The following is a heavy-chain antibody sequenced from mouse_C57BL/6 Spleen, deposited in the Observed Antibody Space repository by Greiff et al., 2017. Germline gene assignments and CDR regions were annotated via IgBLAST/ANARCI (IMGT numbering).Heavy chain of an antibody. CDR3: ARSLTTVVADYFDY. D-gene: IGHD1-1*01. CDR2: ISSGSSTI. V-gene: IGHV5-17*01. J-gene: IGHJ2*01. Sequence: EVMLVESGGGLVKPGGSLKLSCAASGFTFSDYGMHWVRQAPEKGLEWVAYISSGSSTIYYADTVKGRFTISRDNAKNTLFLQMTSLRSEDTAMYYCARSLTTVVADYFDYWGQGTTLTVSS. CDR1: GFTFSDYG.